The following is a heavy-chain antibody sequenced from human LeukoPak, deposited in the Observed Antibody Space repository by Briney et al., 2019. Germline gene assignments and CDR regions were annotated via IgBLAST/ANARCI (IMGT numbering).Heavy chain of an antibody. V-gene: IGHV4-4*02. Sequence: SGTLSLTCAVSGGSISTSNWWSWVRQPPGKGLEWIGEIYHNGGTNYNPSLKSRVTISVDKSKNQFSLKLSSVTAADTAVYYCARHEAYCSGGSCYWGWFDPWGQGTLVTVSS. CDR3: ARHEAYCSGGSCYWGWFDP. CDR2: IYHNGGT. CDR1: GGSISTSNW. J-gene: IGHJ5*02. D-gene: IGHD2-15*01.